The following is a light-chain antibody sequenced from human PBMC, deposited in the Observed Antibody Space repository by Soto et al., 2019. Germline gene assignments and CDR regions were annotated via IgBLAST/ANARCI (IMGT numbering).Light chain of an antibody. V-gene: IGLV2-18*02. CDR2: EVT. CDR1: SSDVGSYNR. CDR3: TAYKTICIHV. Sequence: QSVLTQPPSVSGSPGQSVAISCTGDSSDVGSYNRVSWYQRSPGTAPKLIIYEVTTRPSGVPDRFSGSKSGNTASLTISGLQADFVADSSCTAYKTICIHVFGTVT. J-gene: IGLJ1*01.